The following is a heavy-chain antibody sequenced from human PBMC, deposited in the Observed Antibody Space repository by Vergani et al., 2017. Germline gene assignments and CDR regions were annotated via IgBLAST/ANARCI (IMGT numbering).Heavy chain of an antibody. CDR1: GDTFSTYA. CDR3: ARDRKSDTALASYDMDV. D-gene: IGHD5-18*01. V-gene: IGHV1-69*12. Sequence: QVQLVQSGAEVKKPGSSVKVSCKASGDTFSTYAISWVRQAPGQGLEWMGGIIPFFGTPKYAQKFRGRVTITADESTSTAYMDVSSLRSEDTAVYYCARDRKSDTALASYDMDVWGQGTTVTVSS. J-gene: IGHJ6*02. CDR2: IIPFFGTP.